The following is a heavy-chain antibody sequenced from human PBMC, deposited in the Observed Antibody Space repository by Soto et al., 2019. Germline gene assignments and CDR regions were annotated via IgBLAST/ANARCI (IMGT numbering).Heavy chain of an antibody. V-gene: IGHV3-30*18. CDR3: AKEGSGITIFV. Sequence: PGVSRLSCAASGFTFSSYGMHWVRQAPGKGLEWVAVISYDGSNKYYADSVKGRFTISRDNSKNTLYLQMNSLRAEDTAVYYCAKEGSGITIFVWGQGTLVTVSS. J-gene: IGHJ4*02. CDR2: ISYDGSNK. CDR1: GFTFSSYG. D-gene: IGHD3-3*01.